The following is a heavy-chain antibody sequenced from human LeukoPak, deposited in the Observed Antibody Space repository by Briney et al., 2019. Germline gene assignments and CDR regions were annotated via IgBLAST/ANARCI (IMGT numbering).Heavy chain of an antibody. CDR1: GGSISSSSYY. Sequence: SETLSLTCTVSGGSISSSSYYWGWIRQPPGKGLEWIGSIYYSGSTYHNPSLKSRVTISVDTSKNQFSLKLSSVTAADTAVYYCARHAVVVAEYFDLWGRGTLVTVSS. J-gene: IGHJ2*01. V-gene: IGHV4-39*01. CDR3: ARHAVVVAEYFDL. CDR2: IYYSGST. D-gene: IGHD2-15*01.